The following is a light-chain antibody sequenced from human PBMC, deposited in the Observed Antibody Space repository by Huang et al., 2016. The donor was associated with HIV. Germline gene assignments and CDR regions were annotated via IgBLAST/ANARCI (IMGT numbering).Light chain of an antibody. J-gene: IGKJ3*01. CDR2: AAS. V-gene: IGKV1-9*01. CDR3: QQLYDYPLT. CDR1: QGVSSY. Sequence: IQLTPSPSSVSASVGDRVTITCRASQGVSSYLAWYHQKPGKVPKRLIYAASTLQSGVPSRFSGSGSGTDFTLTISSLQPEDFATYYCQQLYDYPLTFGPGTKVDIK.